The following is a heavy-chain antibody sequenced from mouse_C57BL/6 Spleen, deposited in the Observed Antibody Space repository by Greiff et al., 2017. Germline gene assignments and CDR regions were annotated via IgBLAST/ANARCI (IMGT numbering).Heavy chain of an antibody. CDR2: IYPGSGST. CDR3: ARSLYYGSSPTGFAY. J-gene: IGHJ3*01. V-gene: IGHV1-55*01. Sequence: QVQLQQPGAELVKPGASVKMSCKASGYTFTSYWITWVKQRPGQGLEWIGDIYPGSGSTNYNEKFKSKATLTVDTSSSTAYMQLSSLTSEDSAVYYCARSLYYGSSPTGFAYWGQGTLVTVSA. D-gene: IGHD1-1*01. CDR1: GYTFTSYW.